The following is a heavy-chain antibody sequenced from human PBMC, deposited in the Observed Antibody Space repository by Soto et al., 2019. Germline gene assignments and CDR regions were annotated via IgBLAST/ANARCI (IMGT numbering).Heavy chain of an antibody. Sequence: QVQLQESGPGLVNPSGTLSLTCAVSGGSLSSSNWWSWVRQPPGKALEWIGEIFYSGSTKYNPSLNSRVTISADQSKNHLSLRLSSLTAADTAVYYCVHHGGNPYSHVFWGQGILGWVSS. D-gene: IGHD2-15*01. CDR2: IFYSGST. CDR1: GGSLSSSNW. J-gene: IGHJ4*01. CDR3: VHHGGNPYSHVF. V-gene: IGHV4-4*02.